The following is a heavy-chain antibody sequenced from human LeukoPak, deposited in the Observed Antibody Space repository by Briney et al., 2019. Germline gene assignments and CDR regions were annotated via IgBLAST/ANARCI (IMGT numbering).Heavy chain of an antibody. CDR1: GGSISSGSYC. J-gene: IGHJ4*02. Sequence: PSQTLSLTCTVSGGSISSGSYCWSWIRQPAGKGPEWIGHIHSSGSTNYDSSLKSRVTISIDTSKNQFSLKLSSVTAADTAVYYCARDKGTSYLSSFDYWGQGALVTVSS. V-gene: IGHV4-61*09. CDR3: ARDKGTSYLSSFDY. CDR2: IHSSGST. D-gene: IGHD6-6*01.